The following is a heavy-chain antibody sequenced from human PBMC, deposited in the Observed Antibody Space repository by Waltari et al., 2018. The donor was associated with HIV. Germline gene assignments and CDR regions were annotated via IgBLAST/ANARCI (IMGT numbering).Heavy chain of an antibody. D-gene: IGHD4-4*01. CDR2: IIPIFGTA. Sequence: QVQLVQSGAEVKKPGSSVKVSCTASGCTFSSYAISGVRQAPGQGLEWMGGIIPIFGTANYAQKFQGRVTITADESTSTAYMELSSLRSEDTAVYYCARVTSMGYGMDVWGQGTTVTVSS. CDR1: GCTFSSYA. CDR3: ARVTSMGYGMDV. V-gene: IGHV1-69*12. J-gene: IGHJ6*02.